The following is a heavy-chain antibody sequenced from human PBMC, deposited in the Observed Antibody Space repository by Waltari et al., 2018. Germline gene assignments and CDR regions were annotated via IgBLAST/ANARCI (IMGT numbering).Heavy chain of an antibody. CDR1: GYTFSSYA. J-gene: IGHJ6*02. Sequence: QVQLVQSGAEVKKPGASVKVSCKASGYTFSSYAISWVRQAPGQGLEWMGWISAYNGQTNYAEKLQGRVTMTTDTSTSTAHMELRSLISDDTAVYYCARPSLRQYYYHGMDVWGQGTTITVSS. CDR3: ARPSLRQYYYHGMDV. V-gene: IGHV1-18*01. CDR2: ISAYNGQT.